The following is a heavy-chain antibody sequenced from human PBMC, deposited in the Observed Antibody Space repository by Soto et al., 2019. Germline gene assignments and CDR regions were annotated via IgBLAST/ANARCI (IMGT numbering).Heavy chain of an antibody. D-gene: IGHD3-10*01. Sequence: GGSLRLSCAASGFTFSSYWMHWVRQAPGKGLVWVSRINSDGSSTSYADSVKGRFTISRDNAKNTLYLQMSSLRAEDTAVYYCARGADYYGSGSYYAFDIWGQGTMVTVSS. CDR1: GFTFSSYW. CDR3: ARGADYYGSGSYYAFDI. V-gene: IGHV3-74*01. CDR2: INSDGSST. J-gene: IGHJ3*02.